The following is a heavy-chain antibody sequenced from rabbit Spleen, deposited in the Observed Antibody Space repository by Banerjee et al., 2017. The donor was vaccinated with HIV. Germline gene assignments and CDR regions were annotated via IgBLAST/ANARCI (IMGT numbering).Heavy chain of an antibody. J-gene: IGHJ4*01. CDR2: IGFGSTGNS. Sequence: QSLEESGGGLVQPEGSLTLTCKASGFSFSSRYYMCWVRQAPGKGLEWIGCIGFGSTGNSYYASWAKGRFTISKTSSTTVTLQMTSLTAADTATYFCARDGAGGSYFALWGPGTLVTVS. CDR1: GFSFSSRYY. V-gene: IGHV1S40*01. CDR3: ARDGAGGSYFAL. D-gene: IGHD8-1*01.